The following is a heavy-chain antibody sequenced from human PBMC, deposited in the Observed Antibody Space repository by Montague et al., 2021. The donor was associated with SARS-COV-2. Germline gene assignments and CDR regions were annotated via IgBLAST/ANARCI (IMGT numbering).Heavy chain of an antibody. J-gene: IGHJ4*02. CDR3: AREGFTGKYVEY. V-gene: IGHV3-48*03. CDR1: GFTFSNYE. CDR2: ISSSGSTT. Sequence: SLSLSCAGSGFTFSNYEMNWVRQAPGKGLEWISDISSSGSTTYYIDSVKGRFTISRDNAKNPLYLQMNSLRAEDTAVYYCAREGFTGKYVEYWGQGTLVTVSS. D-gene: IGHD2-8*02.